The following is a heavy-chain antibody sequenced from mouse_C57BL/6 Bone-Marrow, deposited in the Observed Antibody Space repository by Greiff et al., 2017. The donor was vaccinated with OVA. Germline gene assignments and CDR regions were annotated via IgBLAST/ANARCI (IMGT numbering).Heavy chain of an antibody. D-gene: IGHD1-1*02. CDR3: ARDPPYGIDY. CDR1: GFTFSSYA. Sequence: DVMLVESGGGLVKPGGSLKLSCAASGFTFSSYAMSWVRQTPEKRLEWVATISDGGSYTYYPDNVKGRFTISRDNAKNNLYLQMSHLKSEDTAMYYCARDPPYGIDYWGQGTTLTVTS. J-gene: IGHJ2*01. V-gene: IGHV5-4*01. CDR2: ISDGGSYT.